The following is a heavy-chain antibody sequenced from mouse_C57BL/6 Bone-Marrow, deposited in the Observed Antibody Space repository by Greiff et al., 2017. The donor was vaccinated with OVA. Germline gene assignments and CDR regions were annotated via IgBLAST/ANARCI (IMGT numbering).Heavy chain of an antibody. D-gene: IGHD2-4*01. CDR2: IHPNSGST. V-gene: IGHV1-64*01. CDR3: ARVIYYDYDRGYYYAMDY. J-gene: IGHJ4*01. Sequence: QVQLQQPGAELVKPGASVKLSCKASGYTFTSYWMHWVKQRPGQGLEWIGMIHPNSGSTNYNEKFKSKATLTVDKSSSTAYMQLSSLTSEDSAVYYCARVIYYDYDRGYYYAMDYWGQGTSVTVSS. CDR1: GYTFTSYW.